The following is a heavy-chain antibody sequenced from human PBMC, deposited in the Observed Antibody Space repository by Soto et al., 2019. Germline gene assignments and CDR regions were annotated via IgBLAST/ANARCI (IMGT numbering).Heavy chain of an antibody. J-gene: IGHJ3*02. CDR1: GFTFSSYA. CDR3: AKGIITMVRGVYDAFDI. Sequence: GGSLRLSCAASGFTFSSYAMSWVRQAPGKGLEWVSAISGSGGSTYYADSVKGRFTISRDNSKNTLYLQMNSLRAEDTAVYYCAKGIITMVRGVYDAFDIWGQGTMVTVSS. V-gene: IGHV3-23*01. D-gene: IGHD3-10*01. CDR2: ISGSGGST.